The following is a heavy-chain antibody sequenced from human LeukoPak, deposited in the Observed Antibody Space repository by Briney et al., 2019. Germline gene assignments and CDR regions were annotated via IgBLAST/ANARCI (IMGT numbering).Heavy chain of an antibody. J-gene: IGHJ4*02. Sequence: GRSLRLSCAASGFTFSSYAMSWVRQAPGKGLEWLSYISSSSSTIYYADSMKGRFTISRDNAKNSLYLQMNSLRDEDTAVYYCASGRYDFWSGYPHLIDYWGQGTLVTVSS. D-gene: IGHD3-3*01. V-gene: IGHV3-48*02. CDR3: ASGRYDFWSGYPHLIDY. CDR2: ISSSSSTI. CDR1: GFTFSSYA.